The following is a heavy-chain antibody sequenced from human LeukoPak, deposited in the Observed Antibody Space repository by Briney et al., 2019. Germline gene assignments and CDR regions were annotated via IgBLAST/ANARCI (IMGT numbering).Heavy chain of an antibody. CDR1: GDSIISSSYD. J-gene: IGHJ4*02. CDR2: INYSGST. Sequence: SETLSLTCTVSGDSIISSSYDWGWIRQPPGKGLEWIGSINYSGSTDYNPSLKSRVTISVDASMNQFSLKMSSVTAADTAVYYCARHFDIWGQGTLVTVSS. CDR3: ARHFDI. V-gene: IGHV4-39*01.